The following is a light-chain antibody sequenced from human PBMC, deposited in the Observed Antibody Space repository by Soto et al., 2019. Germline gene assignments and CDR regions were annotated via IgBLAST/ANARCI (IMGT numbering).Light chain of an antibody. CDR1: QSVGSH. V-gene: IGKV3-11*01. J-gene: IGKJ5*01. CDR2: DAS. CDR3: LQRSEWPIT. Sequence: EIVLTQSPGTLSLSPWERATLSCRASQSVGSHLAWYRQKPGQVPRLVIYDASNRATGIATRFSGSGSGTDFSLTISSLEPEDFAVYYCLQRSEWPITFGQGTRLEIK.